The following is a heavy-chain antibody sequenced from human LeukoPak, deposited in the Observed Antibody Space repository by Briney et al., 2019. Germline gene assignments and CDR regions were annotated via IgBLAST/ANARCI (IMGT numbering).Heavy chain of an antibody. Sequence: SETLSLTCTVSGYSISSGYYWGWIRQPPGKGLEWIGSIYHSGRTYYNPSLKSRVTISVDTSKNQFSLKLSSVTAADTAVYYCARGSGGYYYDSSGYYPRFDYWGQGTLVTVSS. CDR1: GYSISSGYY. D-gene: IGHD3-22*01. V-gene: IGHV4-38-2*02. CDR2: IYHSGRT. CDR3: ARGSGGYYYDSSGYYPRFDY. J-gene: IGHJ4*02.